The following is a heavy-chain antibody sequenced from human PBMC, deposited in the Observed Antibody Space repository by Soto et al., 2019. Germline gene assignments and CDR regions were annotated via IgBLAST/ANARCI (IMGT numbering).Heavy chain of an antibody. CDR3: ARESENGGYYFDY. J-gene: IGHJ4*02. D-gene: IGHD1-1*01. CDR2: IKQDGSEK. Sequence: GGSLRLSCAASGFTFSSYWMTWVRQAPGKGLEWVANIKQDGSEKYYVDSVKGRLTISRDNAKNSLYLQMNSLRAEDTAVYYCARESENGGYYFDYWGQGTLVTVSS. V-gene: IGHV3-7*01. CDR1: GFTFSSYW.